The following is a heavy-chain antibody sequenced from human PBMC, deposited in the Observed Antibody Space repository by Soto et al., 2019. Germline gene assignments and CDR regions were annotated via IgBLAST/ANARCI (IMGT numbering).Heavy chain of an antibody. D-gene: IGHD4-17*01. CDR2: MSPNSGNT. CDR1: GYTFTSYD. V-gene: IGHV1-8*01. CDR3: ARGVKYGAYSRWFDP. J-gene: IGHJ5*02. Sequence: QVQLVQSGAEVRKPGASVKVSCKASGYTFTSYDINWVRQATGQGLEYLGWMSPNSGNTGYVQKFQGRVTMTWDTSXXPAYMDLSSLRSEDTAVYFCARGVKYGAYSRWFDPWGQGTLVTVSS.